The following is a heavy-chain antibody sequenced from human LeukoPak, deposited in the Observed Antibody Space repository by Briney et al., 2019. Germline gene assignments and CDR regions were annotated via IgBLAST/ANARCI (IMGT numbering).Heavy chain of an antibody. CDR1: GGSISSYY. D-gene: IGHD3-3*01. CDR3: ARDLRVRFLDYYYMDV. Sequence: PSETLSLTCTVSGGSISSYYWSWIRQPPGKGLEWIGYIYYSGSTNYNPSLKSRVTISVDTSKNQFSLKLSSVTAADTAVYYCARDLRVRFLDYYYMDVWGKGTTVTVSS. CDR2: IYYSGST. V-gene: IGHV4-59*12. J-gene: IGHJ6*03.